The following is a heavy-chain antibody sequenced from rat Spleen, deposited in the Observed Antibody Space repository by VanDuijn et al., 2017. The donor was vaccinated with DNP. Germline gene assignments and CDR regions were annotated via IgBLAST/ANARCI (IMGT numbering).Heavy chain of an antibody. Sequence: QVRLKESGPGLLQPSQTLSLTCTVSGFSLTSYHVSWVRQPPGKSLEWVGVIWTGGSSAYNSFFKSRLSISRDTSKNKVFLKMNSLQTEDTATYYCVREGSSHGDFWGQGVMVTVSS. D-gene: IGHD1-2*01. CDR2: IWTGGSS. V-gene: IGHV2-43*01. CDR1: GFSLTSYH. J-gene: IGHJ2*01. CDR3: VREGSSHGDF.